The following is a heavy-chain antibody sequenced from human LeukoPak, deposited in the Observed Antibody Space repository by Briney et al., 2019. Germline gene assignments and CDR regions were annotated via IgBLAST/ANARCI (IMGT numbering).Heavy chain of an antibody. V-gene: IGHV4-34*01. Sequence: PSETLSLTCAVYGGSFSGYYWSWIRQPPGKGLEWIGEINHSGSINYNPSLKSRVTISVDTSKDQFSLKLSSVTAADTAVYYCARHRNVRYFDWLLGTSDAFDIWGQGTMVTVSS. D-gene: IGHD3-9*01. CDR1: GGSFSGYY. CDR3: ARHRNVRYFDWLLGTSDAFDI. J-gene: IGHJ3*02. CDR2: INHSGSI.